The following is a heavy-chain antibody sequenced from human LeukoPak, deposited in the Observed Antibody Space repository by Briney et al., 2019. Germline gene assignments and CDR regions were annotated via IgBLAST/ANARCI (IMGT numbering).Heavy chain of an antibody. J-gene: IGHJ5*02. D-gene: IGHD2-15*01. CDR2: IKQDGSAK. CDR3: ARVGEYCSGVSCSSGWFDP. V-gene: IGHV3-7*03. CDR1: GFTFSDYW. Sequence: GGSLRLSCAVSGFTFSDYWMSWVRQAPGKGLEWVANIKQDGSAKYYVDSVKGRSTISRDNAKNSLYLQMNSLRVEDTAIYYCARVGEYCSGVSCSSGWFDPWGQGTLVTVSS.